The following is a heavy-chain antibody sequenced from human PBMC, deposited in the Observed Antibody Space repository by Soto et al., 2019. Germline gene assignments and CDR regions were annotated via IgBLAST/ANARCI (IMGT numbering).Heavy chain of an antibody. CDR1: GDTFTDYY. J-gene: IGHJ4*02. CDR3: ARGGRVVVVTAALAY. CDR2: VNPSGGHT. Sequence: QVQLMQSGAEVKKPGASVKVSCKASGDTFTDYYIHWVRQAPGQGLEWMGTVNPSGGHTTYAQHFLGRVTMTRDTSTSTLYMELTSLTSDDTAIYYCARGGRVVVVTAALAYWGQGTLVTVSS. V-gene: IGHV1-46*01. D-gene: IGHD2-21*02.